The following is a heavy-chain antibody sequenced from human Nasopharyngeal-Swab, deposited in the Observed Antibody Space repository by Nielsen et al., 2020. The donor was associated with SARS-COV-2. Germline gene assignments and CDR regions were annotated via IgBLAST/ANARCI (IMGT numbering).Heavy chain of an antibody. Sequence: WIRQPPGKGLEWVGRIKSKTDGGTTDYAAPVKGRFTISRDDSKNTLYLQMNSLKTEDTAVYYCTALRSYYCDSTDPSGYWGQGTLVTVSS. V-gene: IGHV3-15*01. D-gene: IGHD3-22*01. CDR3: TALRSYYCDSTDPSGY. CDR2: IKSKTDGGTT. J-gene: IGHJ4*02.